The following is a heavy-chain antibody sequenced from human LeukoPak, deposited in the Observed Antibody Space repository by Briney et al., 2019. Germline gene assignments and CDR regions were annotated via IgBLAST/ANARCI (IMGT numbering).Heavy chain of an antibody. D-gene: IGHD3-3*01. CDR1: GYTFTSYG. CDR2: ISAYNGIT. CDR3: ARDRGRNYDFWSGYHPPDY. Sequence: GASVKVSCKASGYTFTSYGISWVRQAPGQGLEWMGWISAYNGITNYAQKLQGRVTMTTDTSTSTAYMELRSLRSDDTAVYYCARDRGRNYDFWSGYHPPDYWGQGTLVTVSS. V-gene: IGHV1-18*01. J-gene: IGHJ4*02.